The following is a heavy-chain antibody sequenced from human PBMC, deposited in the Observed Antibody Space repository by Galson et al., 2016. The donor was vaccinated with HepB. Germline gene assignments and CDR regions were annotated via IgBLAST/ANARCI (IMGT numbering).Heavy chain of an antibody. D-gene: IGHD3-16*01. CDR2: INYNGDT. CDR1: GDSIDSRGYY. J-gene: IGHJ4*02. V-gene: IGHV4-31*03. Sequence: TLSLTCTVSGDSIDSRGYYWSWIRHHPERGLEWIGYINYNGDTYYNPSLKSRLDISRDTSKNQFSLSLKSVTAADTAVYYCARDLGFNGQLDFWGQGALVTVS. CDR3: ARDLGFNGQLDF.